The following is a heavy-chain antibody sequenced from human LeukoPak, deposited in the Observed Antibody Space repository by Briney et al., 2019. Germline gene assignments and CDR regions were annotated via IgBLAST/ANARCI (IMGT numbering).Heavy chain of an antibody. V-gene: IGHV3-23*01. D-gene: IGHD1-14*01. CDR2: ISGSGGST. CDR3: AKVRNLIYYYGMDV. J-gene: IGHJ6*02. CDR1: GNYW. Sequence: GGSLRLSCAASGNYWMHWVRQAPGKGLEWVSSISGSGGSTYYADSVRGRFTISRDNSENTLYLQMNSLRAEDTAIYYCAKVRNLIYYYGMDVWGQGTTVTVSS.